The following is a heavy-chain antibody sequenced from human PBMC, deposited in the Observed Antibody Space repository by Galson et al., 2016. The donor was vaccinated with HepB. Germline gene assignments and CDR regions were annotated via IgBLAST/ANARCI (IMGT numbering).Heavy chain of an antibody. CDR1: GFTFSSYS. Sequence: SLRLSCAASGFTFSSYSVNWVRQAPGKGLEWVSSISSSSTYIYYADSLRGRFTISRDNAKNSVYLQMNSLRVEDTAVYYCAREGTYGDSEFYYHYFMDVWGKGTTVTVSS. J-gene: IGHJ6*03. CDR3: AREGTYGDSEFYYHYFMDV. D-gene: IGHD4-17*01. V-gene: IGHV3-21*01. CDR2: ISSSSTYI.